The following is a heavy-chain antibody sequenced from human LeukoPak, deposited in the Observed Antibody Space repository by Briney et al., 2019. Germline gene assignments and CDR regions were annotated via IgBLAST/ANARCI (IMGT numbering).Heavy chain of an antibody. D-gene: IGHD6-13*01. CDR2: MNPNSGNT. CDR1: GYTFTSYD. J-gene: IGHJ4*02. V-gene: IGHV1-8*01. Sequence: ASVKVSCKASGYTFTSYDINWVRQATGQRLEWMGWMNPNSGNTGYAQKFQGRVTMTRNTSISTAYMELSSLRSEDTAVYYCARRPIAAAGTLYYWGQGTLVTVSS. CDR3: ARRPIAAAGTLYY.